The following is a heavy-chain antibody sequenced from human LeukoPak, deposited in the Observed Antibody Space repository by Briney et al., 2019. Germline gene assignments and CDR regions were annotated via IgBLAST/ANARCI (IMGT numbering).Heavy chain of an antibody. D-gene: IGHD6-13*01. CDR2: IGANGGSA. CDR1: GSTFSSYA. Sequence: PGGSLRLSCAASGSTFSSYAMSWVRQAPGKGLEWVSAIGANGGSAYYADSVKGRFTISRDNSKNTMYLQMNNLRAEDTAVYYCATSPYRVATVVNWFDPWGQGTLVTVSS. V-gene: IGHV3-23*01. J-gene: IGHJ5*02. CDR3: ATSPYRVATVVNWFDP.